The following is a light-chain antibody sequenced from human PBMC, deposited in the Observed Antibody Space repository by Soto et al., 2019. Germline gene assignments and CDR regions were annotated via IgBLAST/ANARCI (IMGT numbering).Light chain of an antibody. CDR2: HVS. J-gene: IGKJ1*01. CDR1: QSISSW. CDR3: QQYNSYPGT. V-gene: IGKV1-5*01. Sequence: DIQMTQSPPTLSASVGDRVTITCRASQSISSWLAWYQQRPGKAPKLLIYHVSSLESGVPSRFSGSGSGTEFTLTISSLQPDDFATYFCQQYNSYPGTFGQGTKVDIK.